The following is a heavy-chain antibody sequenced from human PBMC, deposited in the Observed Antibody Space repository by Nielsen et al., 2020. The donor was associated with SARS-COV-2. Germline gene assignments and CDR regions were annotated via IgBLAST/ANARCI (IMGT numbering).Heavy chain of an antibody. CDR3: AKDTSGWSHEY. D-gene: IGHD6-19*01. V-gene: IGHV3-23*01. Sequence: GGSLRLSCAASGVTVSSNYMSWVRQAPGKGLEWVSAISGSGDTTYYAASVKGRLTTSRDNSRHTLYLQMNSLRAEDTAVYYCAKDTSGWSHEYWGQGTLVTVSS. J-gene: IGHJ4*02. CDR2: ISGSGDTT. CDR1: GVTVSSNY.